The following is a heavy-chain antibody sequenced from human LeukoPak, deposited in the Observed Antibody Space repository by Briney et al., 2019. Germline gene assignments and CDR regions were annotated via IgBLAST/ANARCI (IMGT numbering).Heavy chain of an antibody. J-gene: IGHJ6*02. CDR3: AKDRPSWGDHYYYGMDV. V-gene: IGHV3-30*18. CDR1: GFTFSTYG. CDR2: ISYDGSNK. Sequence: GRSLRLSCAASGFTFSTYGMHWVRQAPGKGLEWVAVISYDGSNKYYGDSVKGRFTISRDNSKNTLYLQMNSLRAEDTAVYYCAKDRPSWGDHYYYGMDVWGQGTTVTVSS. D-gene: IGHD3-16*01.